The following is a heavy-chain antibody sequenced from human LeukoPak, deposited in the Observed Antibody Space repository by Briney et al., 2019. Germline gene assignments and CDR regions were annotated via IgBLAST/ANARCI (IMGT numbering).Heavy chain of an antibody. CDR1: GFTFSICA. D-gene: IGHD3-10*01. J-gene: IGHJ4*02. V-gene: IGHV3-23*01. Sequence: PGGSLRLSCAASGFTFSICAMNWVCQAPGKGLEWVSGISGSGGSTYYADSVKGRFTISRDSSKNTVFLQMNSLTAEDTALYYCAKADGSYKTLIDYWGQGTLVTVSS. CDR3: AKADGSYKTLIDY. CDR2: ISGSGGST.